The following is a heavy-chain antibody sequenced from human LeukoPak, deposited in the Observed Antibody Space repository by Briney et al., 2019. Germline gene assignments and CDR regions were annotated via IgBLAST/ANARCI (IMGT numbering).Heavy chain of an antibody. V-gene: IGHV3-53*01. D-gene: IGHD6-6*01. J-gene: IGHJ4*02. CDR2: IYSGGST. Sequence: PGGSLRLSCGLCGLTLSRYYMSGLRQATGKGLEWVSVIYSGGSTYYGDSAKGRFTISRDNSKNTLYLQMNSLRAEDTAVYYCAGAQGIAARWWGQGTLVTVSS. CDR3: AGAQGIAARW. CDR1: GLTLSRYY.